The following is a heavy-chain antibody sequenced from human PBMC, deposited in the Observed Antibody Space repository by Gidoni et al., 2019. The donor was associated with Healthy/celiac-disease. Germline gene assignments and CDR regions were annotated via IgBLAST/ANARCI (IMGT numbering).Heavy chain of an antibody. D-gene: IGHD3-22*01. CDR3: AKEEYYYDSSGYYVGFDY. Sequence: EVQLLESGGGLVQPGGSLRLSGAASGFTFSSYAIGWVRQAPGKGLEWVSASSGSGGSTYYADSVKGRFTISRDNSKNTLYLQMNSLRAEDTAVYYCAKEEYYYDSSGYYVGFDYWGQGTLVTVSS. V-gene: IGHV3-23*01. J-gene: IGHJ4*02. CDR1: GFTFSSYA. CDR2: SSGSGGST.